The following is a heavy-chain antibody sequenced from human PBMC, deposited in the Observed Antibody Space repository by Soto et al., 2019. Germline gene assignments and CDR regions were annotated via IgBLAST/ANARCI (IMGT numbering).Heavy chain of an antibody. Sequence: QVQLQQWGAGLLKPSETLSLTCAVYGGSFSGYYWSWIRQPPGKGLEWIGEINHSGSTNYNPSLKSRVTISVDTSKNQFSLKLSSVTAADTAVYYCARGFGGYSYGYNYWGQGTLVTVSS. CDR3: ARGFGGYSYGYNY. J-gene: IGHJ4*02. CDR1: GGSFSGYY. CDR2: INHSGST. D-gene: IGHD5-18*01. V-gene: IGHV4-34*01.